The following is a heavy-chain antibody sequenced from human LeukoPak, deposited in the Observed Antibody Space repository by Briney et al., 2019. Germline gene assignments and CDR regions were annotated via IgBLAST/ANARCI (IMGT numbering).Heavy chain of an antibody. CDR1: GGSISSGSYY. CDR3: ARSTLAYSSSWYFAFDI. D-gene: IGHD6-13*01. Sequence: SQTLSLTCTVSGGSISSGSYYWSWIRQPAGKGLEWIGRIYTSGSTNYNPSLKSRVTISVDTSKNQFSLKLSSVTAADTAVYYCARSTLAYSSSWYFAFDIWGQGTMVTVSS. J-gene: IGHJ3*02. CDR2: IYTSGST. V-gene: IGHV4-61*02.